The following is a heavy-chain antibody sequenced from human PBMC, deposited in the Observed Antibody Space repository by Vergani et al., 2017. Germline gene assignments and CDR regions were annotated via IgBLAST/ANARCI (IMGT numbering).Heavy chain of an antibody. CDR3: AGVGGSLVVLPGFPDV. J-gene: IGHJ6*04. CDR1: GFPFSSYA. Sequence: QVQLVESGGGVVQPGRSLRLSCAASGFPFSSYAMHWVRQAPGKGLEWVAVISYDGGNKYYADSVKGRFTISRDNSKNTLYLQMNSLRAEDTAVYYCAGVGGSLVVLPGFPDVWGKGTTVTVSS. CDR2: ISYDGGNK. V-gene: IGHV3-30*01. D-gene: IGHD3-16*01.